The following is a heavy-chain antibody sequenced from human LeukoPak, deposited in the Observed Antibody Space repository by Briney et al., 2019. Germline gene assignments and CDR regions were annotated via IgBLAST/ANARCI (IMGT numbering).Heavy chain of an antibody. CDR3: AKPEASGSGSYYSIWGQIGPYYYYYYMDV. D-gene: IGHD3-10*01. J-gene: IGHJ6*03. CDR2: ISGSGGST. V-gene: IGHV3-23*01. CDR1: GFTFSCYG. Sequence: PGGSLRLSCAASGFTFSCYGMSWVRQAPGKGLEWVSAISGSGGSTYYADSVKGRFTISRDNSKNTLYLQMNSLRAEDTAVYYCAKPEASGSGSYYSIWGQIGPYYYYYYMDVWGKGTTVTISS.